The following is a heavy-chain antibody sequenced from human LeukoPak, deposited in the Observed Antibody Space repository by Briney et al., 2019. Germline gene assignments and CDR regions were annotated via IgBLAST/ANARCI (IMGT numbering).Heavy chain of an antibody. CDR3: VRDPSGSGFAFDS. V-gene: IGHV3-33*01. J-gene: IGHJ4*02. Sequence: GRSLRLSCAASGFIFSNDAMHWVRQAPGKGLEWVAFIWFDGSNKHYAVSVKGRFTISRDNSEDTLYPQMNSLRAEDTAVYYCVRDPSGSGFAFDSWGQGALVTVSS. D-gene: IGHD1-1*01. CDR2: IWFDGSNK. CDR1: GFIFSNDA.